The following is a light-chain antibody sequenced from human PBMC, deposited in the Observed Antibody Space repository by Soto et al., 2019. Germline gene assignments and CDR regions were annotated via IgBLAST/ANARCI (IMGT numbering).Light chain of an antibody. CDR1: SIDVGSYNL. CDR3: CSYAGSNTWV. V-gene: IGLV2-23*01. Sequence: QSALTQPASVSGSPGQSITISCAGTSIDVGSYNLVSWYQQHPGKAPKLMIYEGSKRPSGVSNRFSGSKSGNTASLTISRLQAEDEADYYCCSYAGSNTWVFGGGTKLTVL. CDR2: EGS. J-gene: IGLJ3*02.